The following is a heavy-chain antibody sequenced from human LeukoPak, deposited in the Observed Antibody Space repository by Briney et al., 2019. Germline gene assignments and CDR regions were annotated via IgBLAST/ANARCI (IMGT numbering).Heavy chain of an antibody. V-gene: IGHV3-23*01. CDR2: ISGSGGST. Sequence: PGGSLRLSCAVSGFTFSSYAMSWVRQAPGKGLEWVSTISGSGGSTYYADSVKGRFTISRDNSKSTLYLQMNSLRAEDTAVYYCAKDNYGDYGGLFDYWGQGTLVTVSS. D-gene: IGHD4-17*01. J-gene: IGHJ4*02. CDR3: AKDNYGDYGGLFDY. CDR1: GFTFSSYA.